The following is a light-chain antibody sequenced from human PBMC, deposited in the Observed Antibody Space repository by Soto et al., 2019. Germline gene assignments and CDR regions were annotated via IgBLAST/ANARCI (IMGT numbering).Light chain of an antibody. CDR3: WQRNSRPPIT. Sequence: EIVLTQSPGTLSLSPGERATLSCRASHSVPRSYLAWYQQKPGQAPRLLIYGTSSRATGIPDRFSGSGSGTTFSLPISSIVHEDYALYYCWQRNSRPPITFGQGTRLEIK. V-gene: IGKV3D-20*02. J-gene: IGKJ5*01. CDR1: HSVPRSY. CDR2: GTS.